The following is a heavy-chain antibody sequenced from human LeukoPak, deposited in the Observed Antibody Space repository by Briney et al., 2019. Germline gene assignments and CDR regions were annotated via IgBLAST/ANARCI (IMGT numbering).Heavy chain of an antibody. CDR1: GFTFNSYG. V-gene: IGHV3-30*18. J-gene: IGHJ4*02. Sequence: PGGSLRLSCAASGFTFNSYGMHWVRQGPGKGREWVAVISDDGAKRYYTDSVKGRFTISRDSSKNTLFLQMNSLRVEDTAVYYCAKDNKRYSYDYWGQGTLVTVSS. CDR3: AKDNKRYSYDY. CDR2: ISDDGAKR. D-gene: IGHD5-18*01.